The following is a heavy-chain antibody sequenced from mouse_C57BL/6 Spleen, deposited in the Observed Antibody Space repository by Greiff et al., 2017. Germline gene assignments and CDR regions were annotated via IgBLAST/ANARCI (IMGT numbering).Heavy chain of an antibody. V-gene: IGHV5-6*01. J-gene: IGHJ1*03. Sequence: EVQLQESGGDLVKPGGSLKLSCAASGFTFSSYGMSWVRQTPDKRLEWVATISSGGSYTYYPDSVKGRFTISRDNAKNTLYLQMSSLKSEDTAMYYCAISPHYYGSSYGYFDVWGTGTTVTVSS. CDR2: ISSGGSYT. CDR3: AISPHYYGSSYGYFDV. D-gene: IGHD1-1*01. CDR1: GFTFSSYG.